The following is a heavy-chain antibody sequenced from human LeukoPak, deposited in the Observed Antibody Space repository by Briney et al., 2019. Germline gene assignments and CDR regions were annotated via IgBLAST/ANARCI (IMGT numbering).Heavy chain of an antibody. CDR1: GGSISSTSNY. CDR3: ARSSAAEGPTHNWFGL. Sequence: SETLSLTCSVSGGSISSTSNYWGWIRQPPWKGLEWIGSIYYSGDTYYNPSLRSRVIISVDTSKNQFSLKLTSVTAADTAVYYCARSSAAEGPTHNWFGLWGQRTLVTVPS. CDR2: IYYSGDT. J-gene: IGHJ5*02. V-gene: IGHV4-39*01. D-gene: IGHD6-13*01.